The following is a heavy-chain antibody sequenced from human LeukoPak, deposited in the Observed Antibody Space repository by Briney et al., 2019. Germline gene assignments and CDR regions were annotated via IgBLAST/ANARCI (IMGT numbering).Heavy chain of an antibody. CDR2: IYYSGSS. CDR1: GGSISSSSSY. V-gene: IGHV4-39*07. D-gene: IGHD6-13*01. CDR3: ARDSSSWGYDY. J-gene: IGHJ4*02. Sequence: SETLSLTCSVSGGSISSSSSYWGWIRQPPGKGLEWIGSIYYSGSSFDNPALKSRVTISVDTSKNQFSLKLSSVTAADTAVYYCARDSSSWGYDYWGQGTLVTVSS.